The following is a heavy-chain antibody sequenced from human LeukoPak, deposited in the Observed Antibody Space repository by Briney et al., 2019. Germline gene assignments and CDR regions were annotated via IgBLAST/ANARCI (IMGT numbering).Heavy chain of an antibody. J-gene: IGHJ4*02. D-gene: IGHD6-19*01. Sequence: GGSLRLSCTASGFNFSNYWMPSVRQARGRGLVWVSRTKSDGSTTTYADSVKGRFTISRDNAKSSLYLQMNSLRAEDTAVYYCVRLADPGYWGQGTLVTVSS. V-gene: IGHV3-74*01. CDR2: TKSDGSTT. CDR1: GFNFSNYW. CDR3: VRLADPGY.